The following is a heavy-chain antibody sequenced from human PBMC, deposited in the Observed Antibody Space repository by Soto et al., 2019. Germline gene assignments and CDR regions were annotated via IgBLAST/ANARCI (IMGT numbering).Heavy chain of an antibody. V-gene: IGHV5-51*01. CDR3: ARGYCANGVCESAFDI. D-gene: IGHD2-8*01. CDR2: IYPGDSDT. J-gene: IGHJ3*02. CDR1: GYSFTSYW. Sequence: GESLKISCKGSGYSFTSYWIGWVRQMPGKGLEWMGIIYPGDSDTRYSPSFQGQVTISADKSISTAYLQWSSLKASDTAMYYCARGYCANGVCESAFDIWGQGTMVTVSS.